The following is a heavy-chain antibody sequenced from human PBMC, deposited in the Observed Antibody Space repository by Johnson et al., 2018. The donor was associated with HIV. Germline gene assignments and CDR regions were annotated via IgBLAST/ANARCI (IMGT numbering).Heavy chain of an antibody. V-gene: IGHV3-66*02. CDR1: GFTVSSNY. CDR3: AKGGSGTTRIRAQKGAFDI. CDR2: IYSGGST. J-gene: IGHJ3*02. D-gene: IGHD6-19*01. Sequence: VESGGSLRLSCAASGFTVSSNYMSWVRQAPGKGLEWVSVIYSGGSTYYADSVKGRFTISRDNSKNTLYLQMNSLRAEDTAVYYCAKGGSGTTRIRAQKGAFDIWGQGTMVTVSS.